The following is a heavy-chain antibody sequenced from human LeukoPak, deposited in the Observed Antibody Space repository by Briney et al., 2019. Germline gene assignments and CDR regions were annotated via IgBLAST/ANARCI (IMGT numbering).Heavy chain of an antibody. J-gene: IGHJ4*02. Sequence: GESLKISCKGSGFSFISNWIGWVRQMPGKGLEWMGIIYPGDSDTRYSPSFRGQVTISADKSINTAYLQWSSLKASDTAMYYCARHRRRWLQDYWGQGTLVTVSS. D-gene: IGHD5-24*01. CDR1: GFSFISNW. V-gene: IGHV5-51*01. CDR3: ARHRRRWLQDY. CDR2: IYPGDSDT.